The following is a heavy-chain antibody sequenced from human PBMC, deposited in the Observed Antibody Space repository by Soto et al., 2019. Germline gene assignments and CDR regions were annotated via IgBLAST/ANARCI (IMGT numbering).Heavy chain of an antibody. CDR2: IYYSGST. V-gene: IGHV4-31*03. CDR3: ARDWGVVVAATRQYMDAFDI. J-gene: IGHJ3*02. CDR1: GGSISSGGYY. Sequence: PSETLSLTCTVSGGSISSGGYYWSWIRQHPGKGLEWIGYIYYSGSTYYNPSLKSRVTISVDTSKNQFSLKLSSVTAADTAVYYCARDWGVVVAATRQYMDAFDIWGQGTMVTVSS. D-gene: IGHD2-15*01.